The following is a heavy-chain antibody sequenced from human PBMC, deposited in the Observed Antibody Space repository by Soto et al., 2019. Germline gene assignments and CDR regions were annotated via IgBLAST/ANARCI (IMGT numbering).Heavy chain of an antibody. Sequence: SETLSLTCTVSGGSISNAAYSWSWIRQPPGKGLEWIGYIYPSGVPFYNPSLRSRVTISIDRSNDQFSLNLKSVTAADTAVYYCARERGGYGLFDSWGQGTLVTVSS. CDR1: GGSISNAAYS. CDR2: IYPSGVP. CDR3: ARERGGYGLFDS. D-gene: IGHD5-18*01. J-gene: IGHJ4*02. V-gene: IGHV4-30-2*01.